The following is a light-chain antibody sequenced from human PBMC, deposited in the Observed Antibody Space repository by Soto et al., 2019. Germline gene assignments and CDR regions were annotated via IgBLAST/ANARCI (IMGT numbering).Light chain of an antibody. J-gene: IGKJ4*01. CDR1: QSVSSH. V-gene: IGKV3-11*01. CDR3: QQRTNWRLS. CDR2: DTS. Sequence: ENVLTQSPATLSLSPGERATLSCRASQSVSSHLTWYQQKPGQAPRLLIYDTSNRATGIPARFSGSGSGTDFTLTISSLEPEDFAVYYCQQRTNWRLSFGGGTKVDIK.